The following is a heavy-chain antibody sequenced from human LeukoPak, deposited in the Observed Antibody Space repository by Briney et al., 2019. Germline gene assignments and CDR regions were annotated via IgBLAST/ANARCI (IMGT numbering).Heavy chain of an antibody. Sequence: ASVKVSCKAYGGTFSSYAISWVRQAPGQGLEWMGGIIPIFGTANYAQKFQGRVTITADKSTSTAYMELSSLRSEDTAVYYCARVGVRAAGLDYWGQGTLVTVSS. D-gene: IGHD6-13*01. CDR3: ARVGVRAAGLDY. CDR2: IIPIFGTA. V-gene: IGHV1-69*06. J-gene: IGHJ4*02. CDR1: GGTFSSYA.